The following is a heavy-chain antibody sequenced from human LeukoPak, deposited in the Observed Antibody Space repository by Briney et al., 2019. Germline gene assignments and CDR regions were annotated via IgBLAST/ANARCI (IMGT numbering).Heavy chain of an antibody. CDR1: GYSISSGYY. J-gene: IGHJ4*02. Sequence: PSETLSLTCAVSGYSISSGYYWGWIRQPPGKGLEWIGSIYHSGSTYYNPSLKCRVTISVDTSKNQFSLKLSSVTAADTGVYYCARSAEYFDYWGQGTLVTVSS. V-gene: IGHV4-38-2*01. CDR3: ARSAEYFDY. CDR2: IYHSGST.